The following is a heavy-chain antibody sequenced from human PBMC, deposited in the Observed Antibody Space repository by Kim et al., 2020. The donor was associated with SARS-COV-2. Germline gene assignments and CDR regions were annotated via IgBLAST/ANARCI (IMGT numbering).Heavy chain of an antibody. D-gene: IGHD6-13*01. Sequence: SETLSLTCAVYGGSFSGYYWSWIRQPPGKGLEWIGEINHSGSTNYNPSLKSRVTISVDTSKNQFSLKLSSVTAADTAVYYCARLSSWYGYFDYWGQGTLV. CDR1: GGSFSGYY. V-gene: IGHV4-34*01. CDR2: INHSGST. J-gene: IGHJ4*02. CDR3: ARLSSWYGYFDY.